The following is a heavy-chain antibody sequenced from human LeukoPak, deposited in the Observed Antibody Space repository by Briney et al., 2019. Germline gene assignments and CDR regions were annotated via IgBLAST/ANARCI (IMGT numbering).Heavy chain of an antibody. CDR1: GFSLSTSGVG. D-gene: IGHD6-13*01. Sequence: SGPTLVKPTQTLTLTCTFSGFSLSTSGVGVGWIRQPPGKALEWLALLYSDDDKRYTPSLKSRLTITKDTSKTQVVLTMTNMDPVDTATYYCAHSQSSSSWYNWFDPWGQGTLVTVSS. CDR2: LYSDDDK. J-gene: IGHJ5*02. CDR3: AHSQSSSSWYNWFDP. V-gene: IGHV2-5*02.